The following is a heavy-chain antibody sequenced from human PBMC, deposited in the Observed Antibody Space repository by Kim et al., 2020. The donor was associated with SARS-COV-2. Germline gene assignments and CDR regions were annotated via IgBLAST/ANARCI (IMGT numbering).Heavy chain of an antibody. J-gene: IGHJ6*02. CDR3: ARIPGWKGGSKIAVAGRDLRQAGPGHDKYYGMDV. V-gene: IGHV4-34*01. CDR2: IDHSGST. D-gene: IGHD6-19*01. CDR1: GGSFSGHS. Sequence: SETLSLTCAVYGGSFSGHSCSWIRQSPGKGLEWIGKIDHSGSTNYNPSLKSRVTISVDTAKTQFSLKLTSVTAADTAVYYCARIPGWKGGSKIAVAGRDLRQAGPGHDKYYGMDVWGQGTTVTVSS.